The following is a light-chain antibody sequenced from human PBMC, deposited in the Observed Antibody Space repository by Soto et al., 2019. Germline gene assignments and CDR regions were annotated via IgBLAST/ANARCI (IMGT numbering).Light chain of an antibody. J-gene: IGKJ1*01. Sequence: DIQMTQSPSTLSASVGDRVTITCRASQSISSWLAWYQQKPGKAPKLLIYKASTLQSGVTSRFSGSGSGTEFTLAIRSLQPDDSATYYCEQYNDNWTFGQGTKVEIK. CDR3: EQYNDNWT. CDR1: QSISSW. V-gene: IGKV1-5*03. CDR2: KAS.